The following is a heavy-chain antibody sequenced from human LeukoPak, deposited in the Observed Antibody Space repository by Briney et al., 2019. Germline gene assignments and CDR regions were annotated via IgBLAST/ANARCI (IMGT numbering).Heavy chain of an antibody. Sequence: GRSLSLSCTASGFTFSNYGMHWVRQAPGKGLEWVAIVWYDGSKQFYADSVKGRFTISRDNSKNTLYLLMNSLRAEDTAVYYCAKDLRTGDFDFWGQGTLVTVSS. V-gene: IGHV3-33*06. CDR2: VWYDGSKQ. CDR1: GFTFSNYG. J-gene: IGHJ4*02. D-gene: IGHD7-27*01. CDR3: AKDLRTGDFDF.